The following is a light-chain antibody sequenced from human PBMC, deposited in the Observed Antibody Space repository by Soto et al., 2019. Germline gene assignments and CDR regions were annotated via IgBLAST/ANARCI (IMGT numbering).Light chain of an antibody. CDR3: SSYTSSSTLLYV. V-gene: IGLV2-14*01. CDR2: DVS. J-gene: IGLJ1*01. CDR1: SSDVGGSNY. Sequence: QSALTQPASVSGSPGQSITISCTGTSSDVGGSNYVSWYQQHPGKAPKVMIYDVSNRPSGVSNRFSGSKSGNTASLTISGLQAEDEADYYCSSYTSSSTLLYVFGTGTKLTVL.